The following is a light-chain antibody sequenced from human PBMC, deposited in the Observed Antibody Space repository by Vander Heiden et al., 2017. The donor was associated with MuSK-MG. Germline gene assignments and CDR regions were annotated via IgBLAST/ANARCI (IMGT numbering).Light chain of an antibody. CDR2: EDS. CDR3: QVWDRDKRL. V-gene: IGLV3-21*02. CDR1: GIAGRS. J-gene: IGLJ2*01. Sequence: SYVLTQPPSVSVAPGQTARMTCGGSGIAGRSVHWYQQKAGRAPVLVVYEDSARPSGIPERFSGSNSGNTATLTISRVEAEDEADYFCQVWDRDKRLFGGGTKLTVL.